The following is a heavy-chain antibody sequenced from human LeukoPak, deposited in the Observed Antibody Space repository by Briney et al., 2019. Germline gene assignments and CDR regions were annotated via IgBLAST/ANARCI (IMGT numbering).Heavy chain of an antibody. Sequence: PGGSLRLSCAASGFTFSSYWMHWVRQAPGKGLVWVSRINSDGSSTRYADSVKGRFTISRDNAKNTLYLQMNSLRAEDTAVYYCAKESPHSNYYYYMDVWGKGTTVTISS. CDR1: GFTFSSYW. CDR2: INSDGSST. J-gene: IGHJ6*03. D-gene: IGHD5-18*01. V-gene: IGHV3-74*01. CDR3: AKESPHSNYYYYMDV.